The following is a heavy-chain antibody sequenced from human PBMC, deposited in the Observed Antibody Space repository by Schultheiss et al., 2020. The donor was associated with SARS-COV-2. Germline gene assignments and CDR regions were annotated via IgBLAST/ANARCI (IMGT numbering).Heavy chain of an antibody. D-gene: IGHD3-10*01. Sequence: GESLKISCAASGFTFSNAWMSWVRQAPGKGLEWVGRIKSKTDGGTTDYAAPVKGRFTISRDDSKNTLYLQMNSLKTEDTAVYYCTTDYPTMVRGVGGGYWGQGTRVTVSS. J-gene: IGHJ4*02. CDR2: IKSKTDGGTT. CDR1: GFTFSNAW. V-gene: IGHV3-15*01. CDR3: TTDYPTMVRGVGGGY.